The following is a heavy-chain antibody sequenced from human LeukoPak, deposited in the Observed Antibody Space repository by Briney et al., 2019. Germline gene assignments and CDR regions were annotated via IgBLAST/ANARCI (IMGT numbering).Heavy chain of an antibody. D-gene: IGHD3-22*01. Sequence: GGSLRLSCAASGFPFSSYAIHWVRQAPGKGLEWVAVISYDGINKYYADSVKGRFTISRDNSKNTLYLQMNSLRAEDTAVYYCARDGDYYDSSGYYYPLIEYWGQGTLVTVSS. V-gene: IGHV3-30*14. J-gene: IGHJ4*02. CDR3: ARDGDYYDSSGYYYPLIEY. CDR1: GFPFSSYA. CDR2: ISYDGINK.